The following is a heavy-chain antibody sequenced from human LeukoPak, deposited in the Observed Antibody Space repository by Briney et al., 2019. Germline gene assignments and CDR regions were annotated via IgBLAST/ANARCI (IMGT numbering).Heavy chain of an antibody. CDR2: INHSGST. Sequence: SETLSLTCTVSGGSISSSSYYWGWIRQPPGKGLEWIGEINHSGSTNYNPSLKSRVTISVDTSKNQFSLKLSSVTAADTAVYYCARGIFWYNWNYYYYYMDVWGKGTTVTVSS. D-gene: IGHD1-1*01. J-gene: IGHJ6*03. CDR3: ARGIFWYNWNYYYYYMDV. V-gene: IGHV4-39*07. CDR1: GGSISSSSYY.